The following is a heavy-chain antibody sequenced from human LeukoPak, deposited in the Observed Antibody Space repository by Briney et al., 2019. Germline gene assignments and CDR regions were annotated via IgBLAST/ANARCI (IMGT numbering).Heavy chain of an antibody. D-gene: IGHD2-2*02. CDR1: GGTFSSYA. Sequence: ASVKVSCKASGGTFSSYAISWVRQAPGQGLEWMGGIIPIFGTANYAQKFQGRVTITADESTSTAYMELSSLRSEDTAVYYCAGNEVAYCSSTSCHMGYWGQGTLVTVSS. CDR3: AGNEVAYCSSTSCHMGY. V-gene: IGHV1-69*13. J-gene: IGHJ4*02. CDR2: IIPIFGTA.